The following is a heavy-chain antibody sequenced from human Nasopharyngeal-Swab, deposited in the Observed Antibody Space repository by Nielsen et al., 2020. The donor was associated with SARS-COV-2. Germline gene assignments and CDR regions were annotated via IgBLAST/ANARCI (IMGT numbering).Heavy chain of an antibody. D-gene: IGHD5-12*01. CDR3: AREFTVTQTSPYSGYAVYYYYGMDV. CDR1: GFTFSSYG. V-gene: IGHV3-30*03. CDR2: ISYYGSNK. J-gene: IGHJ6*02. Sequence: GESLKISCAASGFTFSSYGMHWVRQAPGKGLEWVAVISYYGSNKYYADSVKGRFTISRDNSKNTLYLQMNSLRAEDTAVCYCAREFTVTQTSPYSGYAVYYYYGMDVWGQGTTVTVSS.